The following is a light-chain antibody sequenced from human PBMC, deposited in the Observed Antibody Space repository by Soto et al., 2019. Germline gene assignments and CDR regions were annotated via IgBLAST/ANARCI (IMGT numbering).Light chain of an antibody. CDR2: AAS. V-gene: IGKV1-17*01. CDR1: QGISTD. Sequence: DILMTQSPSSLSASAGDRATLTCRASQGISTDLGWYQQKPGQAPRLLIYAASSWHSGVPARFSGSGSGTEFTLTISSLQPEDFATYYCLQHNSYPITFGQGTRLEIK. CDR3: LQHNSYPIT. J-gene: IGKJ5*01.